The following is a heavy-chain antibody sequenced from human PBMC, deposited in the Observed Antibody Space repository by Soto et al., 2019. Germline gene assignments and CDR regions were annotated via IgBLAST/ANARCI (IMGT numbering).Heavy chain of an antibody. V-gene: IGHV3-30-3*01. CDR3: ARSVRIAVAGKFDY. CDR1: GFTFSSYA. D-gene: IGHD6-19*01. CDR2: ISYDGSNK. J-gene: IGHJ4*02. Sequence: QVQLVESGGGVVQPGRSLRLSCVASGFTFSSYAMHWVRQAPGKGLEWVAVISYDGSNKYYADSVKGRFTISRDNSKNTLYLQMNSLRAEDTAVYYYARSVRIAVAGKFDYWGQGTLVTASS.